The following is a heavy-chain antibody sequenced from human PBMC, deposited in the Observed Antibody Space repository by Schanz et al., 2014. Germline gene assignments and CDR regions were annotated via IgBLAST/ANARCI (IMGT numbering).Heavy chain of an antibody. CDR3: AKAEYDILTDSYSRLDP. CDR2: ISVYTGNT. Sequence: QIQLVQSGPEVKKPGATVKVSCKASGYIFINSGISWVRQAPGQGLEWVGWISVYTGNTKYGQKVQGRVTMTADTSTNTAYMELRSLRSDDTAVYDCAKAEYDILTDSYSRLDPWGQGTLVTVSS. J-gene: IGHJ5*02. V-gene: IGHV1-18*01. CDR1: GYIFINSG. D-gene: IGHD3-9*01.